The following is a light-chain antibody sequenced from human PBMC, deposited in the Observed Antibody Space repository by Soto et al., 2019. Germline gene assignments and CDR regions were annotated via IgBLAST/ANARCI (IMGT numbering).Light chain of an antibody. CDR3: LQDDDYPRT. J-gene: IGKJ1*01. CDR1: EDIGSE. Sequence: AIQMTQSPSSLAASVGDRLIITCRASEDIGSELGWYQHRPGTAPKLLIYGASRLESGVPSRFSASGSGTYFTLVINNMQPEDCATYYCLQDDDYPRTFGQGTTVEL. CDR2: GAS. V-gene: IGKV1-6*02.